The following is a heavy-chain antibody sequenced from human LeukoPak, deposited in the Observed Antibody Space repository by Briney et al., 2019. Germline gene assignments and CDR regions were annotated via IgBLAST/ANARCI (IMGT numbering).Heavy chain of an antibody. V-gene: IGHV4-59*04. CDR3: LMWDGSGYRDY. D-gene: IGHD3-22*01. J-gene: IGHJ4*02. Sequence: PSETLSLICTVSGSSINNNFWTWIRQPPGKGLEWIGHIYSTGSANYNPSLKSRVLISGDTSKNQISLKLTSVTAADTAVYYCLMWDGSGYRDYWGQGTLVTVSS. CDR1: GSSINNNF. CDR2: IYSTGSA.